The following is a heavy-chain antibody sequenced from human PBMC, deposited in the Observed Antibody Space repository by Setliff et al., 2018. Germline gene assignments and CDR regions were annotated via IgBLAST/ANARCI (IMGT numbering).Heavy chain of an antibody. D-gene: IGHD5-12*01. J-gene: IGHJ4*02. Sequence: SETLSLTCTVSGGPVGSGNFYWSWIRQTAGKGLEWIGLIQGSGNTNYNPSLQSRVTISIDTSKNQFSLKMTSVTAADTALYYCAGTPARGTTWLSPFDYWGQGTLVTVSS. CDR1: GGPVGSGNFY. V-gene: IGHV4-61*02. CDR2: IQGSGNT. CDR3: AGTPARGTTWLSPFDY.